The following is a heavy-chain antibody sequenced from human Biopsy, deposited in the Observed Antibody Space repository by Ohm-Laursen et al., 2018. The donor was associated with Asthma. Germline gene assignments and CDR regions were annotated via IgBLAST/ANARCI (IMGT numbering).Heavy chain of an antibody. J-gene: IGHJ4*02. V-gene: IGHV3-9*01. CDR2: ISWNSATI. CDR1: GFKFDEYT. Sequence: SLRLSCTASGFKFDEYTMHWVRQAPGKGLECVSGISWNSATIGYADSVEGRFTISRDNAKNSVFLHMDSLRPEDTAFYYCAKVRSDWVITESFDYWGQGVLVTVSS. D-gene: IGHD3-22*01. CDR3: AKVRSDWVITESFDY.